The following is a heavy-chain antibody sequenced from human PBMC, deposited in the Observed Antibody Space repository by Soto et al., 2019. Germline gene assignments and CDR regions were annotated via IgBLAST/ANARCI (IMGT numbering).Heavy chain of an antibody. D-gene: IGHD3-10*01. J-gene: IGHJ5*02. CDR1: GGSISSSSYY. Sequence: PSETLSLTCTVYGGSISSSSYYWGWIRQPPGRGLEWIGSIYYSGSTYYNPSLKSRVTISVDTSKNQFSLKLSSVTAADTAVYYCARRHYYGSGSYYRGSFDPWGQGTLVTVSS. CDR2: IYYSGST. CDR3: ARRHYYGSGSYYRGSFDP. V-gene: IGHV4-39*01.